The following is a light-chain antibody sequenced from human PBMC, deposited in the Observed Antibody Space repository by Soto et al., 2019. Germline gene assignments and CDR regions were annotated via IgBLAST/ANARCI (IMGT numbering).Light chain of an antibody. CDR2: WAS. CDR3: HQYFTTPYT. Sequence: DIVMTQSPDSLAVSLGERATINCKSSQSVLYSSNNKNYLAWYQQKPGQPPKLLIYWASTREPVVPDRFSGSGSGTDFTLTISSLQAEDVAVYYCHQYFTTPYTFGQGTKLEI. J-gene: IGKJ2*01. CDR1: QSVLYSSNNKNY. V-gene: IGKV4-1*01.